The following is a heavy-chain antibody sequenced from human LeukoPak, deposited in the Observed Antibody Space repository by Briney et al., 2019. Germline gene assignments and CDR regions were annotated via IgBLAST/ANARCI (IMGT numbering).Heavy chain of an antibody. CDR3: ARFGAGTVDYHYYYGMDV. J-gene: IGHJ6*02. CDR2: ISSSGSTI. D-gene: IGHD1-7*01. V-gene: IGHV3-11*01. Sequence: GGSLRLSCAASGFTFSDYYMSWIRQAPGKGLEWVSCISSSGSTIYYADSVKGRFTISRDNAKNSLYLQMNSLRAEDTAVYYCARFGAGTVDYHYYYGMDVWGQGTTVTVSS. CDR1: GFTFSDYY.